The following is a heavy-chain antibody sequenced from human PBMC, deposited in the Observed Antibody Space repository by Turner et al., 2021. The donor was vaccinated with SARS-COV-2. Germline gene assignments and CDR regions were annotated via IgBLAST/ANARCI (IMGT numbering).Heavy chain of an antibody. Sequence: QLHLQESAPGLMRPSETLSPTCTVSGDSISSNHFWGWIRQSPGKGLEWIGTIFYTGGTYYNPSLKGRITISVATTKNQFSLGVASVTGADTAVYYCARKGGREVLLSDPFDIWGQGTVVTISS. CDR2: IFYTGGT. J-gene: IGHJ3*02. CDR1: GDSISSNHF. D-gene: IGHD6-25*01. CDR3: ARKGGREVLLSDPFDI. V-gene: IGHV4-39*01.